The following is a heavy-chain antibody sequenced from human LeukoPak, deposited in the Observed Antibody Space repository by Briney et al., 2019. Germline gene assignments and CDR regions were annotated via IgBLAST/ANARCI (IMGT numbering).Heavy chain of an antibody. D-gene: IGHD6-19*01. CDR3: ASEPGYSSGWFDY. CDR2: INPNSGGT. CDR1: GYTFTGYY. V-gene: IGHV1-2*02. J-gene: IGHJ4*02. Sequence: ASVKVSCTPSGYTFTGYYIHWVRQAPGQGLEWMGWINPNSGGTNYAQKFQGRVTMTRDTSISTAYMELSRLKSDDTAVYYCASEPGYSSGWFDYWGQGTLVTVSS.